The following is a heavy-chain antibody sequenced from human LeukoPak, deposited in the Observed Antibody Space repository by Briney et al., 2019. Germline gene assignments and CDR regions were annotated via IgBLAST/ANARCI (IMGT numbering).Heavy chain of an antibody. Sequence: SETLSLTCTVSGGSISSYYWSWIRQPAGKGLEWIGRIYTSGSTNYNPSLKSRVTMSVDTSKNQSSLKLSSVTAADTAVYYCARDTSTTYYDFWSGYQAGGFDYWGQGTLVTVSS. J-gene: IGHJ4*02. V-gene: IGHV4-4*07. CDR2: IYTSGST. CDR1: GGSISSYY. D-gene: IGHD3-3*01. CDR3: ARDTSTTYYDFWSGYQAGGFDY.